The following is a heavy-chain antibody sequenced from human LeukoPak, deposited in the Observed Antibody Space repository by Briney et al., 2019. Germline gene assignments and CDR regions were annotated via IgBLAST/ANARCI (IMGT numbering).Heavy chain of an antibody. CDR1: GFTFSTYW. Sequence: GGSLRLSCAASGFTFSTYWMNWVRQAPGKGLEWVADIRPDGSHVSYVDSVKGRFSISRDNAQNSLYLQVSSLRAEDTAIYYCAREVRLLGAFDVWGQGTMVTVSS. V-gene: IGHV3-7*01. CDR3: AREVRLLGAFDV. D-gene: IGHD2-15*01. J-gene: IGHJ3*01. CDR2: IRPDGSHV.